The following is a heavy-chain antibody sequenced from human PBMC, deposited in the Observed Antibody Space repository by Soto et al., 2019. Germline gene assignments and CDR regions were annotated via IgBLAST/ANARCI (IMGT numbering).Heavy chain of an antibody. CDR1: SGTFSSYA. V-gene: IGHV1-69*13. CDR3: ARRDSGSPFDY. D-gene: IGHD1-26*01. J-gene: IGHJ4*02. Sequence: SVKVWCRASSGTFSSYAISWVRQAPGQGLEWMGGIIPIFGTANYAQKFQGRVTITADESTSTAYMEPSSLRSEDTAVYYCARRDSGSPFDYWGQGTLVTVSS. CDR2: IIPIFGTA.